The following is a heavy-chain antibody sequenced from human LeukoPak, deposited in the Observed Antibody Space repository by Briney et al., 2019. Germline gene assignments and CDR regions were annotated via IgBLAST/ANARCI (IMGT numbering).Heavy chain of an antibody. CDR2: ITSSSNYI. Sequence: GGSLRLPCAASGFTFSSFSMNWVRQAPGKGLEWVSSITSSSNYIYYASSVRGRFTISRDNAKNSLYPQMNSLRAEDTAVYYCARDLRLWGQGTLVTVSS. CDR1: GFTFSSFS. V-gene: IGHV3-21*01. CDR3: ARDLRL. J-gene: IGHJ4*02.